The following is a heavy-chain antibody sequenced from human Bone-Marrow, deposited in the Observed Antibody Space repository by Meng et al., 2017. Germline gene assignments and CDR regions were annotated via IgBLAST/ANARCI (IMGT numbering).Heavy chain of an antibody. V-gene: IGHV1-69*02. J-gene: IGHJ5*02. D-gene: IGHD6-13*01. CDR3: ARAQQLRSDWFDP. Sequence: SVKVSCKASGGTFSSYTISWVRQAPGQGLEWMGRIIPILGIANYAQKFQGRVTITADKSTSTAYMELSSLRSEDTAVYYCARAQQLRSDWFDPWGQGTLVTVSS. CDR2: IIPILGIA. CDR1: GGTFSSYT.